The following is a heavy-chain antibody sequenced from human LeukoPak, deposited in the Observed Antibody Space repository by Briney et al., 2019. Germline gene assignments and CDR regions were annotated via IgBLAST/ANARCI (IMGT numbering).Heavy chain of an antibody. CDR3: AREGVYCSSTSCYGILDYFDY. CDR1: GFTFSSYW. V-gene: IGHV3-7*03. D-gene: IGHD2-2*01. CDR2: IKQDGSEK. Sequence: GGSLRLSCAASGFTFSSYWMSWVRQAPGKGLEWVANIKQDGSEKYYVDSVKGRFTISRDNAKNSLYLRMNSLRAEDTAVYYCAREGVYCSSTSCYGILDYFDYWGQGTLVTVSS. J-gene: IGHJ4*02.